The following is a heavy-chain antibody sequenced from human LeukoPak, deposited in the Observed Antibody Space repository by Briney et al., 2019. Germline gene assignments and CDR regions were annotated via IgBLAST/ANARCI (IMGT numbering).Heavy chain of an antibody. CDR3: ARGDVYYYDSSGYGY. J-gene: IGHJ4*02. V-gene: IGHV3-30-3*01. CDR2: ISYDGSNK. CDR1: GFTFSSYA. D-gene: IGHD3-22*01. Sequence: GGSLRLSCAASGFTFSSYAMHWVRQAPGKGLEWVAVISYDGSNKYYADSVKGRFTISRDNSKNTLYLQMNSLRAEDTAVYYCARGDVYYYDSSGYGYWGQGTLVTVPS.